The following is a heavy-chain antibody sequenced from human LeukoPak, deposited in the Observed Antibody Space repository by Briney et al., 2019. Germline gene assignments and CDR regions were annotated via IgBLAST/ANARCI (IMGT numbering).Heavy chain of an antibody. D-gene: IGHD3-9*01. Sequence: GGSLRLSCAASGFTFSSYWVHWVRQAPGKGLVWVSRINSYGSSTSYGDSVKGRFTISRDNAKNTLYLQMNSLRAEDKAVYYCARTIRYFDWLPLDYWGQGTLVTVSS. CDR1: GFTFSSYW. CDR3: ARTIRYFDWLPLDY. V-gene: IGHV3-74*01. CDR2: INSYGSST. J-gene: IGHJ4*02.